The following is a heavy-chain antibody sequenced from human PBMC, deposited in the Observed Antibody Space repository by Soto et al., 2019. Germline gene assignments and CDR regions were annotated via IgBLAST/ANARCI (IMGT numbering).Heavy chain of an antibody. CDR1: GYTFTIYD. CDR2: MNPNSGNT. CDR3: ARALYYDFWSPYYYYMDV. J-gene: IGHJ6*03. Sequence: ASVKVSCKASGYTFTIYDINWVRQATGQGLEWMGWMNPNSGNTGYAQKFQGRVTMTRNTSISTAYMELSSLRSEDTAVYYCARALYYDFWSPYYYYMDVWGKGTTVTVSS. V-gene: IGHV1-8*01. D-gene: IGHD3-3*01.